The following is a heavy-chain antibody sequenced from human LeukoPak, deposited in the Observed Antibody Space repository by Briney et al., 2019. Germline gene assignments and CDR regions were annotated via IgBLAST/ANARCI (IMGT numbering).Heavy chain of an antibody. J-gene: IGHJ4*02. CDR1: GGSISIGGYY. V-gene: IGHV4-39*01. CDR3: ARRSGSGDSRRPFDY. Sequence: SETLSFTSTVSGGSISIGGYYWRWIRQPPGKGLEWIGNIHYGGSPYYNPSLKSRITISDDTSKNQFSLKLYSVTAADTAVYYCARRSGSGDSRRPFDYWGQGTLVTVSS. D-gene: IGHD4-17*01. CDR2: IHYGGSP.